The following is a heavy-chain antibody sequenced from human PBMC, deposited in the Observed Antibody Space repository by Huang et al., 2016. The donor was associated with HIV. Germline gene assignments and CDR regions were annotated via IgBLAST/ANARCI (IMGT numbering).Heavy chain of an antibody. D-gene: IGHD3-22*01. J-gene: IGHJ1*01. Sequence: QVQLVESGGGVVQPGRSLRLSCAASGFSFSAYDMFWVRQAPGRGLEWGSVMSNDGSNKYYTDSVKGRFTISRDNSKKKLYLQMSSLKPEDTAVYYCARTGYYDSSPAYFQHWGQGTLVIVS. CDR1: GFSFSAYD. CDR3: ARTGYYDSSPAYFQH. CDR2: MSNDGSNK. V-gene: IGHV3-30-3*01.